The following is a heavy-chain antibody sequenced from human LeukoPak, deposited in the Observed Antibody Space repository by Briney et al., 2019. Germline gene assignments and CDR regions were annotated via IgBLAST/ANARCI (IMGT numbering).Heavy chain of an antibody. CDR2: IYYSGST. J-gene: IGHJ2*01. CDR3: ASIQYYYDSSGYYSSYWYFDL. CDR1: GGSISSYY. D-gene: IGHD3-22*01. Sequence: SETLSLTCTVSGGSISSYYWSWIRQPPGKGLEWIGYIYYSGSTNYNPSLKSRVTISVDTSKNQFSLKLSSVTAADTAVYYCASIQYYYDSSGYYSSYWYFDLWGRGTLVTVSS. V-gene: IGHV4-59*01.